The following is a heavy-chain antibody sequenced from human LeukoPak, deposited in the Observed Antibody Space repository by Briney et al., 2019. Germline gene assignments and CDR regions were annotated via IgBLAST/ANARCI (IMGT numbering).Heavy chain of an antibody. D-gene: IGHD3-22*01. CDR1: GFTFSSYA. Sequence: GRSLRLSCAASGFTFSSYAMHWVRQAPGKGLEWVAVISYDGRNKHYADSVKGRFTISRDNYKNTLYLQMNSLRAEDTAVYYCARVRVVVVFDYWGQGTLVTVSS. CDR3: ARVRVVVVFDY. J-gene: IGHJ4*02. V-gene: IGHV3-30*04. CDR2: ISYDGRNK.